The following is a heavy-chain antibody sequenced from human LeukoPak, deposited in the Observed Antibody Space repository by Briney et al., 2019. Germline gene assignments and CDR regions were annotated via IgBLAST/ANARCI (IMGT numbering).Heavy chain of an antibody. CDR3: ARDEVRWSLHYFDY. Sequence: GGSLRRSCAASGFTFSSYSMNWVRQAPGKGLEWVSYISSSSSTIYYADSVKGRFTISRDNAKNSLYLQMNSLRAEDTAVYYCARDEVRWSLHYFDYWGQGTLVTVSS. J-gene: IGHJ4*02. V-gene: IGHV3-48*04. D-gene: IGHD4-23*01. CDR2: ISSSSSTI. CDR1: GFTFSSYS.